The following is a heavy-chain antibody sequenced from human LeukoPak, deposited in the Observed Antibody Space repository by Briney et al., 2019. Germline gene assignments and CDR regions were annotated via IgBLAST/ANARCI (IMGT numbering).Heavy chain of an antibody. CDR3: AIFALAAGTKNDAFDI. CDR1: GFTFSSYG. D-gene: IGHD6-13*01. V-gene: IGHV3-30*02. J-gene: IGHJ3*02. Sequence: GGSLRLSRAASGFTFSSYGMHWVRQAPGKGLEWVAFIRYDGSNKYYADSVKGRFTISRDNSKNTLYLQMNSLRAEDTAVYYCAIFALAAGTKNDAFDIWGQGTMVTVSS. CDR2: IRYDGSNK.